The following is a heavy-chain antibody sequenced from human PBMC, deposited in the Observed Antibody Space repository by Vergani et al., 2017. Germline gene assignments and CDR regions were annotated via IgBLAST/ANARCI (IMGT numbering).Heavy chain of an antibody. CDR1: GGSISSYY. CDR2: IYYSGST. V-gene: IGHV4-59*01. CDR3: ARRYCSSTSCYDWFDP. Sequence: QVQLQESGPGLVKPSETLSLTCTVSGGSISSYYWSWIRQPPGKGLEWIGYIYYSGSTNYNPSLKSRVTISVDTSKNQFSLMLSSVTAAETAVYYCARRYCSSTSCYDWFDPWGQGTLVTVSS. D-gene: IGHD2-2*01. J-gene: IGHJ5*02.